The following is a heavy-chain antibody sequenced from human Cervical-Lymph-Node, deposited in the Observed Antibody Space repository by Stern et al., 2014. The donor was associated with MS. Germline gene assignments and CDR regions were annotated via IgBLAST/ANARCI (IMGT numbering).Heavy chain of an antibody. Sequence: EVQLVESGGGLVQPGGSLRLSCAASGFTFSSYWMHWVRQAPGKGLVWVSRINSDGSSTSYADSVKGRFTISRDKATNTLYLQMNSLRAEDTAVYYCARDPSYCGGDCYANWFDPWGQGTLVTVSS. CDR2: INSDGSST. D-gene: IGHD2-21*02. CDR1: GFTFSSYW. CDR3: ARDPSYCGGDCYANWFDP. J-gene: IGHJ5*02. V-gene: IGHV3-74*01.